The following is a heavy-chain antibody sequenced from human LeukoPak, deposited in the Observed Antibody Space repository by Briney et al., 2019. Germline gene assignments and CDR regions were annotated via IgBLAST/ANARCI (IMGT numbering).Heavy chain of an antibody. CDR3: ASDGVGVVPGDVFDI. Sequence: GGSLRLSCAASGFTFSGYSMNWVRQAPGKGLEWVSFISDIYSSYIYYADSVKGRFTISRDNAKNSVYLQMSSLRAEDTAVYYCASDGVGVVPGDVFDIWSQGTKVTVSS. CDR1: GFTFSGYS. CDR2: ISDIYSSYI. J-gene: IGHJ3*02. D-gene: IGHD3-3*01. V-gene: IGHV3-21*01.